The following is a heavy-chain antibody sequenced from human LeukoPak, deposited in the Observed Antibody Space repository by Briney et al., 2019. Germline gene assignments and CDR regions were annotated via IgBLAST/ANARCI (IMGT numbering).Heavy chain of an antibody. CDR2: IIPILGIA. CDR1: GYTFTSYG. Sequence: ASVKVSCKASGYTFTSYGISWVRQAPGQGLEWMGRIIPILGIANYAQKFQGRVTITADKSTSTAYMELSSLRSEDTAVYYCARDSSGWYTWGQGTLVTVSS. CDR3: ARDSSGWYT. V-gene: IGHV1-69*04. J-gene: IGHJ5*02. D-gene: IGHD6-19*01.